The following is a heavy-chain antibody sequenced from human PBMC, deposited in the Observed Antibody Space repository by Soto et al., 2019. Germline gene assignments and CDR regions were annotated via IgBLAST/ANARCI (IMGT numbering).Heavy chain of an antibody. Sequence: GGSLRLSCAASGFTFSSFGMNWVRQAPGKGLEWVSSISSSSSYIDYVDSVKGRFTISRDNTANSLYLQMNSLRAEDTAVYYCAPQLLDGRSYLWGQGTLVTVSS. CDR3: APQLLDGRSYL. V-gene: IGHV3-21*01. CDR2: ISSSSSYI. D-gene: IGHD3-16*02. J-gene: IGHJ4*02. CDR1: GFTFSSFG.